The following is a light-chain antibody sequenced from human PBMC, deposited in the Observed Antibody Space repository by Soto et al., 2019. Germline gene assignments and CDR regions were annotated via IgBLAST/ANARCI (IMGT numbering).Light chain of an antibody. V-gene: IGKV4-1*01. Sequence: DIVMTQSPDSLAVSLGERATINCKSSQSVLYSSNNKNYLAWYQQKPGQPPKLLIYWASTRESGVPDRVSGSGSGTDFTLTISSLQAEDVAVYYCQQHYNTPPTFGQGTKVEIK. CDR3: QQHYNTPPT. CDR1: QSVLYSSNNKNY. J-gene: IGKJ1*01. CDR2: WAS.